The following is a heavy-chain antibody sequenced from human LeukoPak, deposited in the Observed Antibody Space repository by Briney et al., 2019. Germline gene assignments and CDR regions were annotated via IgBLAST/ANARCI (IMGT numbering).Heavy chain of an antibody. V-gene: IGHV1-69*05. Sequence: SVKVSCKASGGTFSSYAISWVRQAPGQGLEWMGGIIPIFGTANYAQKFQGRVTITTDESTSTAYMELSSLRSEDTAVYYCARVGGNTPYYYYYMDVWGKGTTVTVSS. CDR2: IIPIFGTA. CDR3: ARVGGNTPYYYYYMDV. J-gene: IGHJ6*03. CDR1: GGTFSSYA. D-gene: IGHD4-23*01.